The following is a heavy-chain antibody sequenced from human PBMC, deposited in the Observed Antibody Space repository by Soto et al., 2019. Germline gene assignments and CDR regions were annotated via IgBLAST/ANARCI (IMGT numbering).Heavy chain of an antibody. J-gene: IGHJ6*02. V-gene: IGHV1-3*01. CDR3: ARGGYYYYGMDV. Sequence: DSGRVSCKAAGYTFTSYAMHWLRQAPGQRLEWMGWINAGNGNTKYSQKFQGRVTITRDTSASTAYMELSSLRSEDTAVYYCARGGYYYYGMDVWGQGTTVTVSS. CDR2: INAGNGNT. CDR1: GYTFTSYA. D-gene: IGHD1-26*01.